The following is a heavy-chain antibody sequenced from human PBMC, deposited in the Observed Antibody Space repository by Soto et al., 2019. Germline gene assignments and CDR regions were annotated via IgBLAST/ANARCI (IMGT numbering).Heavy chain of an antibody. CDR1: GFTFSSYG. Sequence: ESVGGVVQPGRSLRLSCAASGFTFSSYGMHWVRQAPGKGLEWVAVISYDGSNKYYADSVKGRFTISRDNSKNTLYLQMNSLRVEDTAVYYCAKTVVFYYYYDMDVWGQGTTVTVSS. D-gene: IGHD3-10*01. V-gene: IGHV3-30*18. CDR2: ISYDGSNK. J-gene: IGHJ6*02. CDR3: AKTVVFYYYYDMDV.